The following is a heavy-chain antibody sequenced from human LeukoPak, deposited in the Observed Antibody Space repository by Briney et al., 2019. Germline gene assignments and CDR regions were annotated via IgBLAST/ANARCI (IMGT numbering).Heavy chain of an antibody. CDR2: MNPNSGNT. Sequence: ASVKVSCKASGYTFTSYDINWVRQATGQGLEWMGWMNPNSGNTGYAQKFQGRVTMTRNTSISTAYMELSSLRSEDTAVYYCAKDPSWELPIYYFDYWGQGTLVTVSS. CDR1: GYTFTSYD. CDR3: AKDPSWELPIYYFDY. D-gene: IGHD1-26*01. V-gene: IGHV1-8*01. J-gene: IGHJ4*02.